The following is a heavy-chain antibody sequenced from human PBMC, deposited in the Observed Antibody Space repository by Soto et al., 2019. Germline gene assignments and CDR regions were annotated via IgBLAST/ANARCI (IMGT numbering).Heavy chain of an antibody. CDR1: GYSFTTYG. J-gene: IGHJ6*02. CDR2: ISGYNGDT. CDR3: AKNGHPANYYNDMDV. V-gene: IGHV1-18*01. Sequence: ASVKVSCKASGYSFTTYGISWVRQAPGQGLEWMGWISGYNGDTNNAQKFQDRVTMTIDRSTTTAYLELRSLTSDDTAVYYCAKNGHPANYYNDMDVRRQGTTVTVP. D-gene: IGHD2-8*01.